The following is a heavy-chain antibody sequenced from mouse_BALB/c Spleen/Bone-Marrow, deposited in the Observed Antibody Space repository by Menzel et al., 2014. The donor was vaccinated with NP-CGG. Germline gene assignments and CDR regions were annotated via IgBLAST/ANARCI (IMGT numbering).Heavy chain of an antibody. CDR1: GYTFTSYW. V-gene: IGHV1-7*01. CDR3: ARPPYYYGSSYDAMDY. J-gene: IGHJ4*01. CDR2: INPSTGYT. Sequence: QVQLQQSGAELAKPGASVKMSCKASGYTFTSYWMHWVKQRPGLGLEWIGYINPSTGYTEYNQKFKDKATLTADKSSSTAYMQLSSLTSEDSAVYYCARPPYYYGSSYDAMDYWGQGTSVTVSS. D-gene: IGHD1-1*01.